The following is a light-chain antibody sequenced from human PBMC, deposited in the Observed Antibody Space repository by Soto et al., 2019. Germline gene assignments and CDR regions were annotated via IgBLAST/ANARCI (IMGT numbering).Light chain of an antibody. V-gene: IGKV4-1*01. CDR2: WAS. J-gene: IGKJ1*01. CDR1: QSLLHSNGYNY. CDR3: QQYYTAPTWT. Sequence: DIVMTQSPLSLPVTPGEPASISCRSSQSLLHSNGYNYLAWYQQKPGQPPKLLIYWASTRESGVPDRFSGSGSGTNFTLTISSLQAEDVAVYYCQQYYTAPTWTLGQGTKVDI.